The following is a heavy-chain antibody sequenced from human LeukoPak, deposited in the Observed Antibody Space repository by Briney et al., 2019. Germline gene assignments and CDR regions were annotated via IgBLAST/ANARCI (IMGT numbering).Heavy chain of an antibody. CDR2: ISGSGGST. Sequence: GGSLRLSCAASGFTFSSYAMSWVRQAPGKGLEWVSAISGSGGSTYYADSVKGRFTISRDNSKNTLYLQMNSLRAEDTAVYYCAKVGQYYYDSSGFDYWGQGTLVTVSS. CDR3: AKVGQYYYDSSGFDY. D-gene: IGHD3-22*01. CDR1: GFTFSSYA. J-gene: IGHJ4*02. V-gene: IGHV3-23*01.